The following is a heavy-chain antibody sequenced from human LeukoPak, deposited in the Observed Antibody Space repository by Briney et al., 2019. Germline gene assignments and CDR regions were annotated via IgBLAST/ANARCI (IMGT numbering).Heavy chain of an antibody. Sequence: SETLSLTCTVSGGSISSYYWSWIRQPQGKGLEWIGYIYYSGSTNYNPSLKSRVTISVDTSKNQFSLKLSSVTAADTAVYYCARQGYYGSGSYYSLPSYYYMDVWGKGTTVTVSS. V-gene: IGHV4-59*08. CDR2: IYYSGST. CDR1: GGSISSYY. CDR3: ARQGYYGSGSYYSLPSYYYMDV. D-gene: IGHD3-10*01. J-gene: IGHJ6*03.